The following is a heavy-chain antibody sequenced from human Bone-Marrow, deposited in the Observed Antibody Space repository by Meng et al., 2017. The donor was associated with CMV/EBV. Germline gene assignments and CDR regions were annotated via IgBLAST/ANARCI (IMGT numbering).Heavy chain of an antibody. D-gene: IGHD3-3*01. CDR2: ISSSSSYI. J-gene: IGHJ5*02. CDR1: GFTFSSYS. CDR3: ARAFSRSGFDNWVDP. V-gene: IGHV3-21*01. Sequence: GESLKISCAASGFTFSSYSMNWVRQAPGKGLEWVSSISSSSSYIYYADSVKGRFTISRDNAKNSLYLQMNSLRAEDTAVYYCARAFSRSGFDNWVDPWGQGTLVTVSS.